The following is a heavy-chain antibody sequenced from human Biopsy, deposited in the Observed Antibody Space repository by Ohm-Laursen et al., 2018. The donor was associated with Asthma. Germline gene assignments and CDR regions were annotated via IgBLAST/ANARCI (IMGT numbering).Heavy chain of an antibody. CDR3: VRGSSSWHHGPFHYYYGLDV. CDR1: GGYMRSGNYY. V-gene: IGHV4-39*01. CDR2: IYYSGTT. Sequence: SETLSLTCCLSSGSGGYMRSGNYYWGWIRQPPGKGLEWIGSIYYSGTTYYNPSLESRVTVSADTSKNQFSLKLISVTAVDTAVYYCVRGSSSWHHGPFHYYYGLDVWGQGTTATVSS. D-gene: IGHD6-13*01. J-gene: IGHJ6*02.